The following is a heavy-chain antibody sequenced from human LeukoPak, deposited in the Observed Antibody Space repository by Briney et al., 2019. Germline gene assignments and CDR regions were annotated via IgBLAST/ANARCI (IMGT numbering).Heavy chain of an antibody. Sequence: SETLSLTCTVSGGFISSFYWSWIRQPAEERLEWVGRIYNSGSTNYNPSLKSRVTMSVDTSKNQFSLNLRSVTAADTAVYYCARYVPVRTGTTRASFDYRGLGTLVTVSS. D-gene: IGHD1-1*01. CDR1: GGFISSFY. CDR2: IYNSGST. CDR3: ARYVPVRTGTTRASFDY. V-gene: IGHV4-4*07. J-gene: IGHJ4*02.